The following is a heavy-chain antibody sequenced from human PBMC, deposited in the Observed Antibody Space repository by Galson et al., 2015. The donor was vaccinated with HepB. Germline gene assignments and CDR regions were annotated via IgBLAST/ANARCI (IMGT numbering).Heavy chain of an antibody. CDR1: GFTFDDYG. CDR2: IIWNGVTT. V-gene: IGHV3-20*04. D-gene: IGHD5-12*01. J-gene: IGHJ4*02. CDR3: AREEYSGYPDY. Sequence: SLRLSCAASGFTFDDYGMSWVRQAPGKGLEWVSGIIWNGVTTTYVDSVKGRFTVSRDNAKNSLYLQMNSLRAEDTALYSCAREEYSGYPDYWGQGTLVTVSS.